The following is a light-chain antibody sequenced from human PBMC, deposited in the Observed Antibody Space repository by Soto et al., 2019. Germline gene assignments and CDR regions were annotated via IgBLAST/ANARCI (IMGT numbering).Light chain of an antibody. Sequence: QSALTQPASVSGSPGQSITISCTGTSSDVGAYNYVSWYQQHPGKVTKLLIYEVSNRPSGVSNRFSDSKSGNTASLTISGLQAEDEADYYCSSYASSSTVLFGGGTKLTVL. CDR2: EVS. V-gene: IGLV2-14*01. CDR1: SSDVGAYNY. CDR3: SSYASSSTVL. J-gene: IGLJ2*01.